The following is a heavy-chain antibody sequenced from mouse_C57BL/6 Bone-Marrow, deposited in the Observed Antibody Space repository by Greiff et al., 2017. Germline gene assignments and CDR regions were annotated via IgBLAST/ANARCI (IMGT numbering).Heavy chain of an antibody. V-gene: IGHV1-56*01. CDR2: IFPGSGST. CDR3: ASDYYYGSSYFDY. D-gene: IGHD1-1*01. Sequence: QVQLQQPGAELVMPGASVKLSCKAPGYTFTSHWMQWVRQRPGQGLEWIGEIFPGSGSTYYNEKFKGQATLTVATASSTAYMQLSSLTSEDSAVYFCASDYYYGSSYFDYWGQGTTLTVSS. CDR1: GYTFTSHW. J-gene: IGHJ2*01.